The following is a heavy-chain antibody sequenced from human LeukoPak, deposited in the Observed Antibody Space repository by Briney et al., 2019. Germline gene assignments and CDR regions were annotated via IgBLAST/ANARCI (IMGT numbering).Heavy chain of an antibody. Sequence: SQTLSLTCAVSGGSISSGGYSWSWIRQPPGKGLEWIGEINHSGSTNYNPSLKSRVTISVDTSKNQFSLKLSSVTAADTAVYYCARQKIVVVVAATLGRGCYFDYWGQGTLVTVSS. D-gene: IGHD2-15*01. CDR1: GGSISSGGYS. J-gene: IGHJ4*02. CDR3: ARQKIVVVVAATLGRGCYFDY. V-gene: IGHV4-30-2*01. CDR2: INHSGST.